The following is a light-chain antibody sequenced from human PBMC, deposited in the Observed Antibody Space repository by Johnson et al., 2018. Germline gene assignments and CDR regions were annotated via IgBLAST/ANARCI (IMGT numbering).Light chain of an antibody. CDR3: GTWDSSLSAGNV. CDR2: ENN. J-gene: IGLJ1*01. Sequence: QSVLTQPPSVSAAPGQKVTISCSGSSSNIGNNYVSWYQQLPGTAPKLLIYENNKRPSGIPDRFSGSKSGTSATLGITGLQTGDKADYYCGTWDSSLSAGNVFGTGTKV. CDR1: SSNIGNNY. V-gene: IGLV1-51*02.